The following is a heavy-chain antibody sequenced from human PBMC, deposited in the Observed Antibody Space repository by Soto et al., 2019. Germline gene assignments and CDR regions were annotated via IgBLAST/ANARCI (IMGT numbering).Heavy chain of an antibody. Sequence: SETLSLTCAVYGGSFSGYYWSWIRQPPGKGLEWIGEINHSGSTNYNPSLKSRVTISVDMSKNQFSLKLSSVTAADTAVYYCATSTMIVVTYWDQGTLVTSPQ. CDR3: ATSTMIVVTY. V-gene: IGHV4-34*01. CDR2: INHSGST. J-gene: IGHJ4*02. D-gene: IGHD3-22*01. CDR1: GGSFSGYY.